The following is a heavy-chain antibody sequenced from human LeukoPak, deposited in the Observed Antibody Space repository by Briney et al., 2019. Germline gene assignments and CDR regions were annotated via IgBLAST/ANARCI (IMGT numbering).Heavy chain of an antibody. CDR1: GYTFTSYY. D-gene: IGHD3-22*01. J-gene: IGHJ4*01. Sequence: ASVKVSCKASGYTFTSYYMHWVRQAPGQGLEWMGIINPSGGTTTSYAQKFQGRVTMTRDTSTSTVDMELSSLTSEDTAVYYCARASSSGRRFDYWGHRTLVTVSS. CDR3: ARASSSGRRFDY. CDR2: INPSGGTTT. V-gene: IGHV1-46*01.